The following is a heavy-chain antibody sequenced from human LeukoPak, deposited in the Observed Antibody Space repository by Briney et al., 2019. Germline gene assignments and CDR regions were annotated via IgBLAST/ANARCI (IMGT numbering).Heavy chain of an antibody. D-gene: IGHD1-14*01. CDR2: MNPNSGNT. Sequence: VASVKVSCKAPGCTFTSYDINWVRQATGQGLEWMGWMNPNSGNTGYAQKFQGRATMTRNTSISTAYMELSSLRSEDTAVYYCARFLSHEPYYYYYYGMDVWGQGTTVTVSS. J-gene: IGHJ6*02. V-gene: IGHV1-8*01. CDR1: GCTFTSYD. CDR3: ARFLSHEPYYYYYYGMDV.